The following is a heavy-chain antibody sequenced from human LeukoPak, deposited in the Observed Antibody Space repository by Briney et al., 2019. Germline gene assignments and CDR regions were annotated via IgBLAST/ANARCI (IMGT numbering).Heavy chain of an antibody. V-gene: IGHV3-9*03. CDR3: AKGHDYSNSDAFDI. CDR1: GFTFDDYA. D-gene: IGHD4-11*01. CDR2: ISWNSGSI. J-gene: IGHJ3*02. Sequence: PGGSLRLSCAASGFTFDDYAMHWVRQAPGKGLEWVSGISWNSGSIGYADSVKGRFTISRDNAKNSLYLQMNSLRAEDMALYYCAKGHDYSNSDAFDIWGQGTMVTVSS.